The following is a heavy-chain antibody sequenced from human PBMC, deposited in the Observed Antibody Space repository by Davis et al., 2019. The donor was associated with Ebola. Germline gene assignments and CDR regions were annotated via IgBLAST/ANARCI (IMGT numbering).Heavy chain of an antibody. Sequence: SETLSLTCAVSGGSISSSNWWSWIRQPPGKGLEWIGEINHSGSTNYNPSLKSRVTISVDTSKNQFSLKLSSVTAADTAVYYCARPRWGYGTDVWGQGTTVTVSS. V-gene: IGHV4-4*02. CDR2: INHSGST. CDR1: GGSISSSNW. D-gene: IGHD7-27*01. J-gene: IGHJ6*02. CDR3: ARPRWGYGTDV.